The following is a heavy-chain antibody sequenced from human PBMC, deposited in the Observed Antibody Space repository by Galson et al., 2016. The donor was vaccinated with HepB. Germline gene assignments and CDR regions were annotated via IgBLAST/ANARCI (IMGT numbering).Heavy chain of an antibody. CDR2: MKPRSGNT. V-gene: IGHV1-8*01. CDR1: GYLFNSYD. Sequence: SVKVSCKASGYLFNSYDINWMRQATGQGLEWMGWMKPRSGNTVYAQKFQGGVTMTRETSITTAYLELTSLSPEDTAVYFCARALSPPNDYGNPYYFDSWGQGTLVTVSS. J-gene: IGHJ4*02. D-gene: IGHD4-11*01. CDR3: ARALSPPNDYGNPYYFDS.